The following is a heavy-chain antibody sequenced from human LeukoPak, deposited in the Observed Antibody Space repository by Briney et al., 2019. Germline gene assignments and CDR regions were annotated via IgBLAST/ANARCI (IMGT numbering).Heavy chain of an antibody. CDR3: ARVDSGGLGAFDI. V-gene: IGHV1-2*02. J-gene: IGHJ3*02. CDR2: INPNSGGT. Sequence: GASVKVSCKASGYTFTSYGISWVRQAPGQGLEWMGWINPNSGGTNYAQKFQGRVTMTRDTSISTAYMELSRLRSDDTAVYYCARVDSGGLGAFDIWGQGTMVTVSS. D-gene: IGHD1-26*01. CDR1: GYTFTSYG.